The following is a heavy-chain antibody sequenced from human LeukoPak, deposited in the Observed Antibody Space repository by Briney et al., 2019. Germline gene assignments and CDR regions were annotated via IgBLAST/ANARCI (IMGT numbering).Heavy chain of an antibody. CDR3: ARGGVGVVEY. CDR2: ISSSSSYI. V-gene: IGHV3-21*01. CDR1: GFTFSSYS. D-gene: IGHD3-10*01. Sequence: GGSLRLACAASGFTFSSYSMNWVRQAPGKGLEWVSSISSSSSYIYYADSVKGRFTISRDNANNSLYLQMNSLRAEDTAVYYCARGGVGVVEYWGQGTLVTVSS. J-gene: IGHJ4*02.